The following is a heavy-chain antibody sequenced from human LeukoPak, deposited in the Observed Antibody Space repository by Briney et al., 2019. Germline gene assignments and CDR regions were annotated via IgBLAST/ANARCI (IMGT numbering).Heavy chain of an antibody. CDR3: ARGPTIAAPSPNTFFYYGMDV. CDR2: INHSGST. Sequence: SETLSLTCTVSGGSISSYYWSWIRQPPGKGLEWIGEINHSGSTNYNPSLKSRVTISVDTSKNQFSLKLSSVTAADTAVYYCARGPTIAAPSPNTFFYYGMDVWGQGTTVTVSS. D-gene: IGHD6-13*01. J-gene: IGHJ6*02. CDR1: GGSISSYY. V-gene: IGHV4-34*01.